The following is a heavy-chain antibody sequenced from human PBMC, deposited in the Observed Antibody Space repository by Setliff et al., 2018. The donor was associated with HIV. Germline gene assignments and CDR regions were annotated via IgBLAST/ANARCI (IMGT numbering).Heavy chain of an antibody. V-gene: IGHV4-39*07. Sequence: PSETLSLTCTVSGGSIRTGAYYWGWLRQPPGKGLEWIGSIYYDGRTFYKPSLKSRLTISVDTSKNQFSLRLNFVTAADTAVYFCAGGGAVSADFDSWGQGTLVTVSS. CDR3: AGGGAVSADFDS. D-gene: IGHD3-16*01. J-gene: IGHJ5*01. CDR2: IYYDGRT. CDR1: GGSIRTGAYY.